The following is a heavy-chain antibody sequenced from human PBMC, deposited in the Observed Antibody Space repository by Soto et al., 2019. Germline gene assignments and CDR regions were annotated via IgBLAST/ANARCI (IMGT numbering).Heavy chain of an antibody. CDR3: AREFDYYDSSGYPPRAFDI. D-gene: IGHD3-22*01. V-gene: IGHV1-18*01. J-gene: IGHJ3*02. CDR2: ISAYNGNT. CDR1: GYTFTSYG. Sequence: GASVKVSCKASGYTFTSYGISWVRQAPGQGLEWMGWISAYNGNTNYAQKLQGRVTMTTDTSTSTAYMELRSLRSDDTAVYYCAREFDYYDSSGYPPRAFDIWGQGTMVTVSS.